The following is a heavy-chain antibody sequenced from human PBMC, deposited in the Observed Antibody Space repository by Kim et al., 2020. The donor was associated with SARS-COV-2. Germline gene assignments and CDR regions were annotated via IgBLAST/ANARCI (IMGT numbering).Heavy chain of an antibody. Sequence: SETLSLTCAVSGGSISSSNWWSWVRQPPGKGLEWIGEIYHSGSTNYNPSLKSRVTISVDKSKNQFSLKLSSVTAADTAVYYCARGLRYSSGWLSYYYYYGMDVWGQGTTVTVSS. CDR1: GGSISSSNW. D-gene: IGHD6-19*01. CDR3: ARGLRYSSGWLSYYYYYGMDV. CDR2: IYHSGST. J-gene: IGHJ6*02. V-gene: IGHV4-4*02.